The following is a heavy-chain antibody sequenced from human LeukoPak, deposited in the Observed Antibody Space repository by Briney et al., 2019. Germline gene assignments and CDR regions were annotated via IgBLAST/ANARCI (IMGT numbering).Heavy chain of an antibody. D-gene: IGHD1-26*01. CDR1: GGSISSSTYY. V-gene: IGHV4-39*01. CDR3: ARGVGAPFDY. CDR2: IYYSGST. Sequence: SETLSLTCTVSGGSISSSTYYWGWIRHPPGKGLEWIGSIYYSGSTYYNPSFKSRVTISVDTSKNQFSLQLSSVTAADTAVYYCARGVGAPFDYWGQGTLVTVSS. J-gene: IGHJ4*02.